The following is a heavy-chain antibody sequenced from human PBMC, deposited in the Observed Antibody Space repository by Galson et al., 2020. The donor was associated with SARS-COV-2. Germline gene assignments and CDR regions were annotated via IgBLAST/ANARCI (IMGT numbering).Heavy chain of an antibody. J-gene: IGHJ5*02. V-gene: IGHV3-74*01. CDR1: GFTFSRYW. CDR3: VRFQYNWFDP. Sequence: GGSLRLSCAASGFTFSRYWMHWVRQAPGKGLVWVSSIHGDGSSTTYADSVKGRFTISRDNAKNTVYLQMNSLRAEDTAVYYCVRFQYNWFDPWGQGTLVTVSS. CDR2: IHGDGSST.